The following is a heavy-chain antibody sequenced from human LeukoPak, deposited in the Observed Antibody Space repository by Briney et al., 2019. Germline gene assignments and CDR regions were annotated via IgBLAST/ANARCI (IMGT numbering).Heavy chain of an antibody. CDR1: GYTFTSYG. CDR2: ISAYNGNT. D-gene: IGHD6-13*01. CDR3: ARSYSSSWYTVLGY. Sequence: GASVKVSCKASGYTFTSYGISWVRQAPGQGLEWMGWISAYNGNTNYAQKLQGRVTMTTDTSTSTAYMELRSLRSDDTAVYYCARSYSSSWYTVLGYWGQGTLVTVSS. J-gene: IGHJ4*02. V-gene: IGHV1-18*01.